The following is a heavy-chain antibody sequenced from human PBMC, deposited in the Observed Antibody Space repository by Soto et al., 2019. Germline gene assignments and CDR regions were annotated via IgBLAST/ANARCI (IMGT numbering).Heavy chain of an antibody. Sequence: SETLSLTCAVYGGSFSGYYWSWILQPPGKGLEWIGEINHSGSTNYNPSLKSRVTISVDTSKNQFSLKLSSVTAADTAVYYCARGQGVSGSGRYSGSTPDDYWGQGTLVTVSS. CDR2: INHSGST. CDR3: ARGQGVSGSGRYSGSTPDDY. J-gene: IGHJ4*02. V-gene: IGHV4-34*01. D-gene: IGHD1-26*01. CDR1: GGSFSGYY.